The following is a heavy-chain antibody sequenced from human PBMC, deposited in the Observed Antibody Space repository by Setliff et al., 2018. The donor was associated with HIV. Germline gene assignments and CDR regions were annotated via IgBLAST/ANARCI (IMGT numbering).Heavy chain of an antibody. CDR2: INHSGST. J-gene: IGHJ2*01. CDR3: ASCICGDYARYFDL. CDR1: GGSFSGSY. V-gene: IGHV4-34*01. D-gene: IGHD4-17*01. Sequence: KPSETLSLTCAVYGGSFSGSYWSWIRQPPGKGLEWIGEINHSGSTNYNPSLKSRVTISVDTYKNQFSLKGTSVTADDTAVYYCASCICGDYARYFDLWGRGTLVTVSS.